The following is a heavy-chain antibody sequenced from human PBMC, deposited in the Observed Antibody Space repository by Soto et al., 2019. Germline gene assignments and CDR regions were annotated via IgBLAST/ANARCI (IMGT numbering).Heavy chain of an antibody. CDR2: VYYSGST. Sequence: XXTLSLPFTVAGDSISSHYWNWILQPPGRGLEWIGNVYYSGSTIYNPSLESRVTISVDRSNNQLSLKMRSVTAADAAVYYCARVRTVFDYWGQGILVTVSS. D-gene: IGHD1-1*01. CDR3: ARVRTVFDY. J-gene: IGHJ4*02. V-gene: IGHV4-59*11. CDR1: GDSISSHY.